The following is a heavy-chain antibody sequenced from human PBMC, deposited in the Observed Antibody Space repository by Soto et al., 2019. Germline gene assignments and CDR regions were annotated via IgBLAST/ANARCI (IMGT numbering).Heavy chain of an antibody. V-gene: IGHV3-73*01. D-gene: IGHD1-1*01. CDR2: IRSKANSYAT. CDR3: RINWKEEGYYYYGMDV. CDR1: GFTFSGSA. J-gene: IGHJ6*02. Sequence: VGSLRLSCAASGFTFSGSAMHWVRQASGKGLEWVGRIRSKANSYATAYAASVKGRFTISRDDSKNTAYLQMNSLKTEDTAVYYCRINWKEEGYYYYGMDVWGQGTTVTAP.